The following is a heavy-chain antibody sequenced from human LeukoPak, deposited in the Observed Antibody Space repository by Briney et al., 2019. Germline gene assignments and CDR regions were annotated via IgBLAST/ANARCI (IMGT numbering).Heavy chain of an antibody. J-gene: IGHJ4*02. CDR1: GYTFTSYD. CDR2: MNPNSGNT. D-gene: IGHD6-13*01. V-gene: IGHV1-8*01. CDR3: ARPVYMAAAGTWFHY. Sequence: GASVKVSCKASGYTFTSYDINWVRQAPGQGLEWMGWMNPNSGNTDYAQKFQGRVTITRNTSTSTAYMELSSLRSEDTAVYYCARPVYMAAAGTWFHYWGQGTLVTVSS.